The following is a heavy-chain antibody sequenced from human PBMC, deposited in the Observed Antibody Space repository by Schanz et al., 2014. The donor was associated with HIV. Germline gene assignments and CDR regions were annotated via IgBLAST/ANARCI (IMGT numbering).Heavy chain of an antibody. Sequence: QVQLVESGGGLVKPGGSMRLSCTASGFSFSDYHMSWIRQAPGKGLEWVSSLSGSGSNIYYADSVKGRFTISRDNGKNSLLLQMNSLRAEDTAVYYCARLRGFLWFGDHPYSFDYWGQGTLVTVSS. CDR3: ARLRGFLWFGDHPYSFDY. D-gene: IGHD3-10*01. CDR2: LSGSGSNI. CDR1: GFSFSDYH. V-gene: IGHV3-11*01. J-gene: IGHJ4*02.